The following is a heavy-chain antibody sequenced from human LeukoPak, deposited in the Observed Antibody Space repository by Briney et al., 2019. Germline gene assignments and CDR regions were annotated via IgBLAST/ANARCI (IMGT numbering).Heavy chain of an antibody. CDR2: IYYSGST. CDR1: GGSISSGGYY. D-gene: IGHD3-3*01. J-gene: IGHJ4*02. Sequence: SETLSLTCTVSGGSISSGGYYWSWIRQHPGKGLEWIGYIYYSGSTYYNPSLKSRVTISVDTSKNQFSLKLSSVTAADTAVYYCARTYYDFWSGYHPYYFDYWGQGTLVTVSS. V-gene: IGHV4-31*03. CDR3: ARTYYDFWSGYHPYYFDY.